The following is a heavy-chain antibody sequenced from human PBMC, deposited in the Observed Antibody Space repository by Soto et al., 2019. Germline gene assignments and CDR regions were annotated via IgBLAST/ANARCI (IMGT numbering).Heavy chain of an antibody. CDR3: ARVKAAAAGTVEFDD. CDR2: IYYSGST. J-gene: IGHJ4*02. CDR1: GGSISSGGYY. Sequence: PSETLSLTCTVSGGSISSGGYYWSWIRQHPGKGLEWIGYIYYSGSTYYNPSLKSRVTISVDTSKNQFSLKLSSVTAADTAVYYCARVKAAAAGTVEFDDSGQGTRVTVSS. V-gene: IGHV4-31*03. D-gene: IGHD6-13*01.